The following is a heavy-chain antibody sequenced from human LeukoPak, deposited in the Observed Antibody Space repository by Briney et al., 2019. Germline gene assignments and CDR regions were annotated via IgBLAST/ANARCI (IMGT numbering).Heavy chain of an antibody. D-gene: IGHD3-9*01. V-gene: IGHV4-39*07. Sequence: SETLSLTCTVSGGSISSSSYYWGWIRQPPGKGLEWIGEINHSGSTNYNPSLKSRVTISVDTSKNQFSLKLSSVTAADTAVYYCARGCGIRYFDWFREAYCHWGQGTLVTVSS. CDR3: ARGCGIRYFDWFREAYCH. CDR1: GGSISSSSYY. J-gene: IGHJ4*02. CDR2: INHSGST.